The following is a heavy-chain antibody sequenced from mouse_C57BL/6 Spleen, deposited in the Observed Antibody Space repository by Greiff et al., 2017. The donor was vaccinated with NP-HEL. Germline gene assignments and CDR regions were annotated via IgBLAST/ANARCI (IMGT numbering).Heavy chain of an antibody. D-gene: IGHD2-3*01. V-gene: IGHV5-17*01. CDR1: GFTFSDYG. J-gene: IGHJ3*01. CDR2: ISSGSSTI. Sequence: EVQRVESGGGLVKPGGSLKLSCAASGFTFSDYGMHWVRQAPEKGLEWVAYISSGSSTIYYADTVKGRFTISRDNAKNTLFLQMTSLRSEDTAMYYCAREGVTTPFAYWGQGTLVTVSA. CDR3: AREGVTTPFAY.